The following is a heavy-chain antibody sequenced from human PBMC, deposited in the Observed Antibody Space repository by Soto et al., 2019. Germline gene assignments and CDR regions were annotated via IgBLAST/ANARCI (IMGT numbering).Heavy chain of an antibody. D-gene: IGHD3-22*01. CDR2: ISYDGSNK. CDR3: ANPHSFDNSGYFDA. CDR1: GFTFSSYG. J-gene: IGHJ4*02. V-gene: IGHV3-30*18. Sequence: GGSLRLSCAASGFTFSSYGMNWVRQAPGKGLEWVAVISYDGSNKYYADSAKGRFTISKDNSKNTLYLQMNSLRDEDSPVYYCANPHSFDNSGYFDAWGQGTLVTVSS.